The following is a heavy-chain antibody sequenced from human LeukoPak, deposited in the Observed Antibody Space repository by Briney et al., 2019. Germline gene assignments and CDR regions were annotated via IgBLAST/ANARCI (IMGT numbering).Heavy chain of an antibody. CDR2: IYSGGNT. V-gene: IGHV3-66*02. Sequence: GGSLRLSCAASGFTVSSNYMTWVRQAPGKGLEWVSVIYSGGNTYYADSVKGRFTISRDNSKNTLYLQMNSLRLEDTAVYYCARSSYYYDSSGYYSLRFDYWGQGTLVTVSS. J-gene: IGHJ4*02. D-gene: IGHD3-22*01. CDR1: GFTVSSNY. CDR3: ARSSYYYDSSGYYSLRFDY.